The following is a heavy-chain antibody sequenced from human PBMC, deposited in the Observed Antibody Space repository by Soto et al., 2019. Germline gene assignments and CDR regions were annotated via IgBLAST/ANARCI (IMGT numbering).Heavy chain of an antibody. V-gene: IGHV4-59*01. Sequence: QVQLQQSGPGLVRPSETLSLTCTVSGGSFSDNYWNWLRQSPGKGLEWIGDVYSSGRTNYNPHFGSRVTMSIDTAKNHFSLKLTSVTAADTAVYYCARTRRDTIFGVVIFGWFDPWGQGARVIVSS. CDR1: GGSFSDNY. J-gene: IGHJ5*02. CDR3: ARTRRDTIFGVVIFGWFDP. D-gene: IGHD3-3*01. CDR2: VYSSGRT.